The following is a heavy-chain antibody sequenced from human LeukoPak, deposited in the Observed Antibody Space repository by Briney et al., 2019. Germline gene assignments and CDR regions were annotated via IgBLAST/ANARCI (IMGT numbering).Heavy chain of an antibody. Sequence: PGGSLRLSCAASGFTFSSYAMSWVRQAPGKGLEWVSAISGSGGSTYYADSVKGRFTISRDNSKNTLYLQMNSLRAEDTAVYYCAKYFGVVIYRQVWGDPNPHHDAFDIWGQGTMVTVSS. CDR2: ISGSGGST. D-gene: IGHD3-3*01. J-gene: IGHJ3*02. CDR1: GFTFSSYA. CDR3: AKYFGVVIYRQVWGDPNPHHDAFDI. V-gene: IGHV3-23*01.